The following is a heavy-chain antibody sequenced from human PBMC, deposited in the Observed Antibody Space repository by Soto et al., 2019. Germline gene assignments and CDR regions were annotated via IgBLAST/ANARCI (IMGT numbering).Heavy chain of an antibody. Sequence: QVQLQESGPGLVEPSGTLSLTCAVSLVSISSGDWWSWVRQPPGRGLEYIGEISHSGTTNYNPSLESLPTISLYASKNQSSLNLTSVTAADTTVYYCATKNVPTPGNYWGQGTLVIVSS. V-gene: IGHV4-4*02. J-gene: IGHJ4*02. D-gene: IGHD2-2*01. CDR2: ISHSGTT. CDR1: LVSISSGDW. CDR3: ATKNVPTPGNY.